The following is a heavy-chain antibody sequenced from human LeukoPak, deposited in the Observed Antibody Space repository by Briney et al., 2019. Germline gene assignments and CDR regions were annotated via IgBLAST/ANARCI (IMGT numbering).Heavy chain of an antibody. D-gene: IGHD5-18*01. CDR1: GGTFSSYA. V-gene: IGHV1-69*13. CDR2: IIPIFGTA. J-gene: IGHJ4*02. CDR3: ARTRTLRGYSYGPFDY. Sequence: SVKVSCKASGGTFSSYAISWVRQAPGQGLEWMGGIIPIFGTANYAQKFQGRVTITADESTSTAYMELSSLRSEDTAVYYCARTRTLRGYSYGPFDYWGQGTLVTVSS.